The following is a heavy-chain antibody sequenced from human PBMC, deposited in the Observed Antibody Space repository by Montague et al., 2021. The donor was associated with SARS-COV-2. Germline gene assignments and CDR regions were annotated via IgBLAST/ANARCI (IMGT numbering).Heavy chain of an antibody. CDR1: GGSLSSFY. J-gene: IGHJ3*02. Sequence: SETLSLTCSVSGGSLSSFYWSWIRQPPGKGLEYIGYIHYSGSTNFSPSLKSRVTISVDTSKNQFSLKLSSVTAADTAVYYCASPTYYYDSSGSDAFDIWGQGTMVTVSS. CDR2: IHYSGST. V-gene: IGHV4-59*08. CDR3: ASPTYYYDSSGSDAFDI. D-gene: IGHD3-22*01.